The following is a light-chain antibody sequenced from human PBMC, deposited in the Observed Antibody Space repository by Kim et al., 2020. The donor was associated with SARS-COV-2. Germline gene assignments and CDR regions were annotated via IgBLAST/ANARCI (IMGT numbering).Light chain of an antibody. J-gene: IGKJ1*01. CDR1: QSVRSN. V-gene: IGKV3-15*01. Sequence: EIVMTQSPATLSVSPGERATLSCRASQSVRSNLAWYQQKPGQAPRLLIYGASTRATGIPDRFSGGGSGTEFTLTITSLQSEDFALYYCQQYNNWPVTFGQGTKVDIK. CDR2: GAS. CDR3: QQYNNWPVT.